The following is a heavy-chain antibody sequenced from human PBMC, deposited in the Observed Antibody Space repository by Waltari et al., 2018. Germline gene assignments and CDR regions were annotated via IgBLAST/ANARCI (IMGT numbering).Heavy chain of an antibody. CDR1: GLSFSNYW. CDR2: RKHDGSVK. Sequence: EVQLVESGGGLAQPGGSLRLSCAASGLSFSNYWMTWVRQASGKGPGWVVNRKHDGSVKYYMDSVKGRFTISRDNAKNSLYLQMNNLRVEDTAVYYCTRGGRDSSWYWRDWGQGTLVTVSA. V-gene: IGHV3-7*01. J-gene: IGHJ4*02. D-gene: IGHD6-13*01. CDR3: TRGGRDSSWYWRD.